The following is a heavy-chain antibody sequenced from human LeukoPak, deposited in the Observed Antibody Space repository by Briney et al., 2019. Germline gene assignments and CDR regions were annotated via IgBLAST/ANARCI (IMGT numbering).Heavy chain of an antibody. CDR3: AKGVSSGWYYFDY. CDR2: ISWSSGTI. Sequence: GRSLRLSCAASGFTFDDYAMHWVRQAPGKGLEWVSGISWSSGTIGYADSVKGRFTISRDNAKKSLYLQMNSLRAEDMALYYCAKGVSSGWYYFDYWGQGTLVTVSS. V-gene: IGHV3-9*03. J-gene: IGHJ4*02. CDR1: GFTFDDYA. D-gene: IGHD6-19*01.